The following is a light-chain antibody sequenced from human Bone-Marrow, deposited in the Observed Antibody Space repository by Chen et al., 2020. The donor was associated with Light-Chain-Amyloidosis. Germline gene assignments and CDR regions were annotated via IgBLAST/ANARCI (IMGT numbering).Light chain of an antibody. Sequence: QSALTQPASASGSPGQSITISCTGTSSDIGGYNYVFWYQQHPGRAPKLMIYDVTNRPSGVSNRFSGSKSGNTASLTISGLQAEDEADYYCSSYTTTSAPLIFGGGTKLTVL. CDR2: DVT. CDR1: SSDIGGYNY. J-gene: IGLJ2*01. CDR3: SSYTTTSAPLI. V-gene: IGLV2-14*03.